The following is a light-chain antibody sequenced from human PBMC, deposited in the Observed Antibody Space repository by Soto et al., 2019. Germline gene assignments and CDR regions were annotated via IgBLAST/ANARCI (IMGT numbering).Light chain of an antibody. CDR1: SSDVGGYNY. V-gene: IGLV2-14*01. Sequence: QSALTQPASVSGSPGQSIPISCTGTSSDVGGYNYVSWYQQHPGKAPKLMIYEVSNRPSGVSNRFSGSKSGNTASLTISGLQAEDDADYYCSSYTSSSTPYVFGTGTKLTVL. J-gene: IGLJ1*01. CDR3: SSYTSSSTPYV. CDR2: EVS.